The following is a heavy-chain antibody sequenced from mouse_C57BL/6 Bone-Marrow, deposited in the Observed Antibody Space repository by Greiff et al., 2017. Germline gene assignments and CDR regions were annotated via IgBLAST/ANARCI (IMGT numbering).Heavy chain of an antibody. Sequence: QVQLQQPGAELVKPGASVKLSCKASGYTFTSYWMHWVKQRPGQGLEWIGMIHPNSGSTNYNEKFKSKATLTVDKSSSTAYMQLSSLTSEDSAVYYCAIYGPNWYFDVGGTGTTVTVSS. CDR3: AIYGPNWYFDV. D-gene: IGHD1-1*02. CDR2: IHPNSGST. V-gene: IGHV1-64*01. CDR1: GYTFTSYW. J-gene: IGHJ1*03.